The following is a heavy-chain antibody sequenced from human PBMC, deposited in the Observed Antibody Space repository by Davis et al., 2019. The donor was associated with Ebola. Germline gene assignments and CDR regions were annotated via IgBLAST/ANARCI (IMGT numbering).Heavy chain of an antibody. Sequence: GGSLRLSCAASGFTFSSYAMHWVRQAPGKGLEWVAVISYDGSNKYYADSVKGRFTISRDNSKNTLYLQMNSLRAEDTAVYYCARGRSIAVAPLDYWGQGTLVTVSS. J-gene: IGHJ4*02. CDR1: GFTFSSYA. CDR2: ISYDGSNK. V-gene: IGHV3-30*04. D-gene: IGHD6-19*01. CDR3: ARGRSIAVAPLDY.